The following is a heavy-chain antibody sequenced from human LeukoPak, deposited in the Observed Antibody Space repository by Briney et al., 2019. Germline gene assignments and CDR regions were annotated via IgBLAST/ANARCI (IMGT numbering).Heavy chain of an antibody. Sequence: PSETLSLNCTVSGDSISSGDYYWSWIRQPPGKGLEWIGRISSSGSTNYNPSLKSRVTISVDTSKNQFSLKLSSVTAADTAVYYCAREDYSHPVYYYYMDVWGKGTTVTISS. CDR1: GDSISSGDYY. CDR2: ISSSGST. V-gene: IGHV4-61*02. J-gene: IGHJ6*03. D-gene: IGHD2-15*01. CDR3: AREDYSHPVYYYYMDV.